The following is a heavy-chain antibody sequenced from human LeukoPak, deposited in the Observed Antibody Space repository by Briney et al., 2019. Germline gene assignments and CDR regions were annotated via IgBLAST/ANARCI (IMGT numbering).Heavy chain of an antibody. V-gene: IGHV3-21*01. CDR1: GFTFSSYS. CDR2: ISSSSSYI. D-gene: IGHD3-16*01. J-gene: IGHJ4*02. Sequence: GGSLRLYCAASGFTFSSYSMNWVRQGPGQGLVWGSSISSSSSYIYYADSVKGRFTISRDNAKSSLYLQMNSPRAEDTAVYYCARDGVAEGGDDYWGQGTLVTVSS. CDR3: ARDGVAEGGDDY.